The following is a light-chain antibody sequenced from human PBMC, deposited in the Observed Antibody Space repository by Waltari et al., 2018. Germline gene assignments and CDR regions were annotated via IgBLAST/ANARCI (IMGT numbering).Light chain of an antibody. Sequence: QSILTQPPSASGTPGRTVTISCSGSNSNVGANSVCWYQQLPGTAPKILIFGNNHRPSGVPDRFSGSKSGTSASLAIRGLRSEDEADYYWATWDDRLTAVFGGGTKLTVL. CDR3: ATWDDRLTAV. CDR2: GNN. V-gene: IGLV1-47*01. CDR1: NSNVGANS. J-gene: IGLJ2*01.